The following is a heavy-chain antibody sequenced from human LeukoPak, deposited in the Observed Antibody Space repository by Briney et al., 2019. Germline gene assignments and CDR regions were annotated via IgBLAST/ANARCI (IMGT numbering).Heavy chain of an antibody. Sequence: GGSLRLSCAASGFTFSSYAMSWVRQTPGKGLEWVSSITGSGDDANYADSVRGRFTISRDSSKNTLYLQMNTLRAEDTAIYFCAKAGSFSSHWRMDVWGQGTSVTVSS. V-gene: IGHV3-23*01. J-gene: IGHJ6*02. CDR2: ITGSGDDA. CDR3: AKAGSFSSHWRMDV. CDR1: GFTFSSYA. D-gene: IGHD2-2*01.